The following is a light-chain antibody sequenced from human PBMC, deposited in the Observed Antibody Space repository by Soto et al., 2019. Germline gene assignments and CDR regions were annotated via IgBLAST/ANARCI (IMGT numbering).Light chain of an antibody. J-gene: IGLJ2*01. CDR1: SSDVGYYNY. Sequence: QSVLTQPPSASGSPGQSVTISCTGTSSDVGYYNYVSWYQQHPGKAPKLIIYEVNKRPSGVPDRFSGSKSGNTVSLTVSGLQAEDEAEYYCTSYAVGINVVFGGGTQLTVL. CDR3: TSYAVGINVV. V-gene: IGLV2-8*01. CDR2: EVN.